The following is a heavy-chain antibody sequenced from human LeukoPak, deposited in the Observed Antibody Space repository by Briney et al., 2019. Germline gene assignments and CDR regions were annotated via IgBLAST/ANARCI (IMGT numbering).Heavy chain of an antibody. D-gene: IGHD6-6*01. V-gene: IGHV4-39*07. CDR3: ARVWNIAALGIDP. J-gene: IGHJ5*02. CDR1: GGSISSSSYY. CDR2: IYYSGST. Sequence: PSETLSLTCTVSGGSISSSSYYWGWIRQPPGKGLEWIGSIYYSGSTYYNPSLKSRVTISVDTSKNQFSLKLSSVTAADTAVYYCARVWNIAALGIDPWGQGTLVTVSS.